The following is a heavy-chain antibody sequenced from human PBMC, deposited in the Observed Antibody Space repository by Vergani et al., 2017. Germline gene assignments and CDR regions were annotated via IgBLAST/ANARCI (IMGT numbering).Heavy chain of an antibody. CDR1: GITFWKFG. V-gene: IGHV3-9*01. D-gene: IGHD5-12*01. J-gene: IGHJ3*01. Sequence: EVDLVESGGGLAQPGGSLRLSCEASGITFWKFGMHWVRQGPGKGLEWVSGISWNSGAVDYAESVRGRFTISRDNAKDSLFLEMNSLRVEDTAVYFCTKGSVYYHDSAGQGYDPYTGFDLWGQGTLVTVSS. CDR3: TKGSVYYHDSAGQGYDPYTGFDL. CDR2: ISWNSGAV.